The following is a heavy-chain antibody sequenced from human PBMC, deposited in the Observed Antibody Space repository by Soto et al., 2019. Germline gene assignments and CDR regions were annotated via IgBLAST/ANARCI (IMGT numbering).Heavy chain of an antibody. CDR1: GRSFSGYY. V-gene: IGHV4-34*01. Sequence: QVQLQQWGAGLLKPSETLSLTCAVYGRSFSGYYWSWSHQRPGKGLEWIGEINHSGSTNYNPSLKSRVTISVDTSKNQFSLKLSSVTAADTAVYYCARGRYVVVPAARGWFAPWGQGTLVTVSS. D-gene: IGHD2-2*01. CDR2: INHSGST. J-gene: IGHJ5*02. CDR3: ARGRYVVVPAARGWFAP.